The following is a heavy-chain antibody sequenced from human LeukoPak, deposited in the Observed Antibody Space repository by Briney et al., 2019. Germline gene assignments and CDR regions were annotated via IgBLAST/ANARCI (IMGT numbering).Heavy chain of an antibody. Sequence: GGSLRLSCAASGFTFSGSALHWVRQASGEGLEWVGRIRSKAINYATTYAASVKDRFTISRDDSKNTAYLQMHSLKTEDTAVYYCTRLGYNYDTSGNYWGQGTLVTVSS. CDR3: TRLGYNYDTSGNY. D-gene: IGHD3-22*01. V-gene: IGHV3-73*01. J-gene: IGHJ4*02. CDR2: IRSKAINYAT. CDR1: GFTFSGSA.